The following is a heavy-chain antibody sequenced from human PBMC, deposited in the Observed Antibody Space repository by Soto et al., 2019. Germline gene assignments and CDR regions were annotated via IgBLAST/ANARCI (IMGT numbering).Heavy chain of an antibody. CDR3: ARPAEVSIAGALEH. CDR2: IYYSGST. D-gene: IGHD1-26*01. Sequence: PSETLSLTCTVSDGTISSGGYYWIWTRQHPEKGLEWIGYIYYSGSTYYNPSLKSRVTISVDTSKNQFSLKLSSVTAADTAMYYCARPAEVSIAGALEHWGQGTPVTVSS. J-gene: IGHJ1*01. V-gene: IGHV4-31*03. CDR1: DGTISSGGYY.